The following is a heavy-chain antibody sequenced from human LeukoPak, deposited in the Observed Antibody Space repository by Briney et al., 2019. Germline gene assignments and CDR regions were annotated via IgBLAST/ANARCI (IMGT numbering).Heavy chain of an antibody. D-gene: IGHD5-18*01. CDR3: AGGYGYYYYGMDV. Sequence: PGGSLRLSCAASGFTFSTTWMNWVRQAPGKGLEWVANIKQDGSEKYYVDSVKGRFTISRDNAKNSLYLQMNSLRAEDTAVYYCAGGYGYYYYGMDVWGQGTTVTVSS. CDR1: GFTFSTTW. V-gene: IGHV3-7*01. CDR2: IKQDGSEK. J-gene: IGHJ6*02.